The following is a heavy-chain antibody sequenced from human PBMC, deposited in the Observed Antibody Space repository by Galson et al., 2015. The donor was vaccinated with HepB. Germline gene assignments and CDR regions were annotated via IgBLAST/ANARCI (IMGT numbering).Heavy chain of an antibody. Sequence: CAISGDSVSNNGVAWNWIRQSPSRGLEWLGRTYYRSKFYNDYAESVKSRITINPDTSRNQVSLQLNSVTPEDTAVYYCARVRQLGQGFHFWGQGTRVTVSS. V-gene: IGHV6-1*01. CDR3: ARVRQLGQGFHF. J-gene: IGHJ4*02. CDR2: TYYRSKFYN. CDR1: GDSVSNNGVA. D-gene: IGHD3-10*01.